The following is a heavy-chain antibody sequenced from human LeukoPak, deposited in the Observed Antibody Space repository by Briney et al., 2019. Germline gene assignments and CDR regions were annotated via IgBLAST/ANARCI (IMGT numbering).Heavy chain of an antibody. J-gene: IGHJ4*02. V-gene: IGHV1-58*02. D-gene: IGHD3-10*01. CDR3: AASTMVRGVINGPPDY. CDR2: IVVGSGNT. Sequence: PLASVKVSCKASGFTFTSSAMQWVRQALGQRLEWIGWIVVGSGNTNYAQKFQERVTITRDMSTSTAYMELSSLRSEDTAVYYCAASTMVRGVINGPPDYWGQGTLVTVSS. CDR1: GFTFTSSA.